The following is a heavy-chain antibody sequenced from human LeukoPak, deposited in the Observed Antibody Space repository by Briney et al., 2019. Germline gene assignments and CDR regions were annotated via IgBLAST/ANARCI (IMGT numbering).Heavy chain of an antibody. V-gene: IGHV4-61*01. CDR1: GGSISSSSYY. CDR3: ARVDDSSVIDY. CDR2: IYYSGST. D-gene: IGHD3-22*01. Sequence: SETLSLTCTVSGGSISSSSYYWSWIRQPPGKGLEWIGYIYYSGSTNYNPSLKSRVTISVDTSKNQFSLKLSSVTAADTAVYYCARVDDSSVIDYWGQGTLVTVSS. J-gene: IGHJ4*02.